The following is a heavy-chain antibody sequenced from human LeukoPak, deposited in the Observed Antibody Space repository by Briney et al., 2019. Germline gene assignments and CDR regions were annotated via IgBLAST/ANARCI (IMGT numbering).Heavy chain of an antibody. CDR2: IYYSGST. J-gene: IGHJ4*02. CDR1: GGSISSGDYY. V-gene: IGHV4-30-4*01. Sequence: SETLSLTCTVSGGSISSGDYYWSWIRQPPGKGLEWIGYIYYSGSTYYNPSLKSRVTISVDTSKNQFSLKLSSVTAADTAVYYCARGSNYYDRSGYYSPYYFDYWGQGTLVTVSS. D-gene: IGHD3-22*01. CDR3: ARGSNYYDRSGYYSPYYFDY.